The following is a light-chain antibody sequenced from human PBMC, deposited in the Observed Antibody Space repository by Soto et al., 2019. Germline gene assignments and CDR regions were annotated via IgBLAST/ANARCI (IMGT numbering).Light chain of an antibody. Sequence: DIQMTQSPSTLSASAVDRFTITCRASQSISSWLSWYQQKPGKAPKLLIYDASSLESGVPSRFSGSGSGTEFTLTISSLQPDDFATYYCQQYNSYWTFCQGTKVDIK. CDR2: DAS. J-gene: IGKJ1*01. CDR3: QQYNSYWT. V-gene: IGKV1-5*01. CDR1: QSISSW.